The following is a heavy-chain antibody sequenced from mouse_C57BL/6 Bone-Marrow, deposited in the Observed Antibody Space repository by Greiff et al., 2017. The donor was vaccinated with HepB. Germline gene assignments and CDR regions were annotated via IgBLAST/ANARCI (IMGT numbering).Heavy chain of an antibody. CDR1: GYTFTSYW. CDR2: IYPGSGST. CDR3: ARERGITTVVARWYFDV. V-gene: IGHV1-55*01. J-gene: IGHJ1*03. Sequence: QVQLKQPGAELVKPGASVKMSCKASGYTFTSYWITWVKQRPGQGLEWIGDIYPGSGSTNYNEKFKSKATLTVDTSSSTAYMQLSSLTSEDSAVYYCARERGITTVVARWYFDVWGTGTTVTVSS. D-gene: IGHD1-1*01.